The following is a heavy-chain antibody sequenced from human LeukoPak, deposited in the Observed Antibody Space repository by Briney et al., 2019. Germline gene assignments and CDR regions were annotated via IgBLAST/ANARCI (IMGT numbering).Heavy chain of an antibody. V-gene: IGHV4-39*01. J-gene: IGHJ4*02. CDR1: GDSIFSTTYY. CDR3: ARLYQGKRPPDY. CDR2: IFHSGST. D-gene: IGHD6-25*01. Sequence: PSQTLSLTCTVSGDSIFSTTYYWGWIRQPPGKGLEWIGSIFHSGSTYYNPSLKSRVTISVDTSKNQLSLRLRSVTAADTAVYYCARLYQGKRPPDYWGQGTLVTVSS.